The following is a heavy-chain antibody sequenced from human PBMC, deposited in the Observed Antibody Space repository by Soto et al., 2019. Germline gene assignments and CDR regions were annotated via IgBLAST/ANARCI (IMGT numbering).Heavy chain of an antibody. CDR2: IRVDGSNE. J-gene: IGHJ4*02. Sequence: QEQLVESGGGVVQPGTSLRLSCAVPGGIFHGYGMHWVRQAPGKGLEWVAIIRVDGSNEEYADSVKGRFTISRDNSKNTLYLQMNPLGAEDTAVYYCARDGIGGTVFRGYLDYWGRGTVVTVSS. D-gene: IGHD1-7*01. V-gene: IGHV3-33*01. CDR3: ARDGIGGTVFRGYLDY. CDR1: GGIFHGYG.